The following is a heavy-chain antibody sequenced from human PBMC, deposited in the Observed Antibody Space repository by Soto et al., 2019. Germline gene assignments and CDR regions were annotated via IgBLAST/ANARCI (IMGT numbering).Heavy chain of an antibody. CDR1: GFTFSSYS. Sequence: GESLKISCAASGFTFSSYSMNWVRQAPGKGLEWVSSISSSSSYIYYADSVKGRFTISRDNSKNTLYLQMNSLRAEDTAVYYCAKAGMATSSSFDYWGQGTLVTVSS. V-gene: IGHV3-21*04. D-gene: IGHD6-13*01. CDR2: ISSSSSYI. CDR3: AKAGMATSSSFDY. J-gene: IGHJ4*02.